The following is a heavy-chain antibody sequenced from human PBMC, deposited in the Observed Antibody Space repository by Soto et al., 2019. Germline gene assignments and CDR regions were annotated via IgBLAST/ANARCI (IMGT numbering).Heavy chain of an antibody. CDR2: ISYDGSNK. V-gene: IGHV3-30*18. Sequence: QVQLVESGGGVVQPGRSLRLSCAASGFTFSSYGMHWVRQAPGKGLEWVAVISYDGSNKYYADSVKGRFTISRDNSKNTLDLQMNSLRAEDTAVYYCAKDISGCHGDYWGQGTLVTVSS. D-gene: IGHD6-19*01. CDR1: GFTFSSYG. CDR3: AKDISGCHGDY. J-gene: IGHJ4*02.